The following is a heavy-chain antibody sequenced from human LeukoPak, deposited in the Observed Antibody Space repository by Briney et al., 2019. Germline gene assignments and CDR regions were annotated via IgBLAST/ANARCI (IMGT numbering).Heavy chain of an antibody. CDR3: AKAETRYSSGWYIY. CDR2: ISSSGGST. J-gene: IGHJ4*02. CDR1: GFTFNNYG. D-gene: IGHD6-19*01. Sequence: GGSLRLSCAVSGFTFNNYGMSWVRQAPGKGLEWVSAISSSGGSTYYADSVKGRFTISRDNSKNTLYLQMNSLRAEDTAVYYCAKAETRYSSGWYIYWGQGALVTVPS. V-gene: IGHV3-23*01.